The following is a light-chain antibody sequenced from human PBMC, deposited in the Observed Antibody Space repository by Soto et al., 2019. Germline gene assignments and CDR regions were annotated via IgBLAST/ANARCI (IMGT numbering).Light chain of an antibody. V-gene: IGKV1-27*01. CDR3: QNYNTDPRT. Sequence: DIQMTQSPSSLSASVGDRVTITCRASQDINNYLAWYQQRPGTVPKLLIYAASTLQSGFPSRFRGSRSGTDFTLTISSLKPEDVATYYCQNYNTDPRTFGQGTKVEIK. CDR2: AAS. CDR1: QDINNY. J-gene: IGKJ1*01.